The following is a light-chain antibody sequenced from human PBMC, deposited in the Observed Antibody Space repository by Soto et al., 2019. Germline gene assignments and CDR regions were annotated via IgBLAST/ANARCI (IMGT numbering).Light chain of an antibody. V-gene: IGKV3-15*01. CDR1: QSVGSK. J-gene: IGKJ3*01. CDR2: DAS. CDR3: QQYNNWPPFT. Sequence: EIVMTQSPATLSVSPGERASLSCRASQSVGSKLAWYQHKPGQAPRLRIYDASTRATGFPARFSGSGSGTEFTPTISSLQPEDFAVYYCQQYNNWPPFTCGPGTKVDI.